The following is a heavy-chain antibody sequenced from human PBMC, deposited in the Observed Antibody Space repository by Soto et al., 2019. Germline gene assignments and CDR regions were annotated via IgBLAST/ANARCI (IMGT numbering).Heavy chain of an antibody. V-gene: IGHV4-61*01. D-gene: IGHD6-19*01. J-gene: IGHJ6*02. CDR1: GGSVSSGNYY. CDR2: FYYSGSA. Sequence: QVQLQESGPGLVKPSETLSLTCTVSGGSVSSGNYYWSWIRQPPGKGLEWIGYFYYSGSANYNPSLKSRVTMSVDTSKNQFSLKLTSVTAADTAVYYCARVRAVYYALDVWGQGTTVTVSS. CDR3: ARVRAVYYALDV.